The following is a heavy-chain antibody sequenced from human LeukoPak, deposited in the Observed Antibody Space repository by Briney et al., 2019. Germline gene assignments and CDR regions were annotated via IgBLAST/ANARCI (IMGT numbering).Heavy chain of an antibody. V-gene: IGHV3-30*02. CDR3: AKAWDAYYYYYMDV. Sequence: GGSLRLSCAASGFTFSSYGMHWVRQAPGKGLEGVPFIRYEGSNKYYADSEKGRFTLSRDNSQNKQFMQMDNLKADDTAVYYCAKAWDAYYYYYMDVWGKGTTVTVSS. D-gene: IGHD1-26*01. CDR1: GFTFSSYG. CDR2: IRYEGSNK. J-gene: IGHJ6*03.